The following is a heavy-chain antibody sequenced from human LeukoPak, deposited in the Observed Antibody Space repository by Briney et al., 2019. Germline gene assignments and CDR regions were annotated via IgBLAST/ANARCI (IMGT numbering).Heavy chain of an antibody. V-gene: IGHV4-34*01. CDR1: VGSFSGYY. J-gene: IGHJ6*02. Sequence: SETLSLTCAVYVGSFSGYYWSWTRQPPGKGLEWIGEINHSGSTNYNPSLKSRVTISVDTSKNQFSLKLSSVTAADTAVYYCARAGAPYGSGNYYNSDVWGQGTTVTVSS. CDR3: ARAGAPYGSGNYYNSDV. CDR2: INHSGST. D-gene: IGHD3-10*01.